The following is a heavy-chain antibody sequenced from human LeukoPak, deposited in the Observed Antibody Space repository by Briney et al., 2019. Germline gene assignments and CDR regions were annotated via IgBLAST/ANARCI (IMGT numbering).Heavy chain of an antibody. D-gene: IGHD3-9*01. J-gene: IGHJ5*02. CDR1: GYSISSGYY. CDR2: IYHSGST. CDR3: ARVQYFDGERWFDP. Sequence: PSETLSLTCAVSGYSISSGYYWGWIRQPPGKGLEWIGSIYHSGSTYYNPSLKSRVTISVDTSKNQLSLKLSSVTAADTAVYYCARVQYFDGERWFDPWGQGTLVTVSS. V-gene: IGHV4-38-2*01.